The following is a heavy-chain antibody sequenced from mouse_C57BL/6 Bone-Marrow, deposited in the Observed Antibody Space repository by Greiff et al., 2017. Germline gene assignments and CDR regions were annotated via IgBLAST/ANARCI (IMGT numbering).Heavy chain of an antibody. D-gene: IGHD2-4*01. Sequence: EVKLVESGGGLVKPGGSLKLSCAASGFTFSDYGMHWVRQAPETGLEWVAYISSGSSTIYYADTVKGRFTISRDNAKNTLFLQMTSLRSEDTAMYYCAADYGWFAYWGQGTLVTVSA. CDR2: ISSGSSTI. J-gene: IGHJ3*01. CDR3: AADYGWFAY. V-gene: IGHV5-17*01. CDR1: GFTFSDYG.